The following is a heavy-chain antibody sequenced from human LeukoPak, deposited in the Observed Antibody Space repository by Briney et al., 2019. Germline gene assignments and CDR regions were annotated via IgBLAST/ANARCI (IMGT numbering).Heavy chain of an antibody. D-gene: IGHD5-24*01. CDR2: ISGTGGST. V-gene: IGHV3-23*01. J-gene: IGHJ4*02. CDR3: AKDVRRDGYNDHFDY. CDR1: GFTFSSYA. Sequence: GGSLRLSCAASGFTFSSYAMSWIRQAPGKGLEWVSTISGTGGSTYYADSVKGRFTISRDNSKNTLYLRMNSLRAEDTAVYYCAKDVRRDGYNDHFDYWGQGTLVTVSS.